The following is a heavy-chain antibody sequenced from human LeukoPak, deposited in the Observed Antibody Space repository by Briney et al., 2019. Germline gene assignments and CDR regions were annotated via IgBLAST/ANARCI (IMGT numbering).Heavy chain of an antibody. D-gene: IGHD6-6*01. CDR2: MNPNSGNT. Sequence: ASVKVSCQASGYTFTSYDINWVRQANGQGLELMGWMNPNSGNTGYAQKFQGRVTMTRNTSISTAYMELSSLRSEDTAVYYCARYSSSSTPDFDPWGQGTLVTVSS. V-gene: IGHV1-8*01. CDR3: ARYSSSSTPDFDP. CDR1: GYTFTSYD. J-gene: IGHJ5*02.